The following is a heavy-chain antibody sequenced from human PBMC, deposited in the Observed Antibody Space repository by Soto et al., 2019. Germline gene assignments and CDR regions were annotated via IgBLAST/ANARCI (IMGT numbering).Heavy chain of an antibody. J-gene: IGHJ4*02. CDR3: VRGGSHSFDY. V-gene: IGHV3-7*05. CDR2: IKEDGSEK. CDR1: GFIFSNFW. Sequence: EVQLVESGGDLVQPGGSLRLSCAASGFIFSNFWMSWVRQAPGKGLEWVANIKEDGSEKYHVDSVKGRFTISRDNAKNLMYLQMDSLGAEDTAVYKCVRGGSHSFDYCGQGTLVTVSS. D-gene: IGHD1-26*01.